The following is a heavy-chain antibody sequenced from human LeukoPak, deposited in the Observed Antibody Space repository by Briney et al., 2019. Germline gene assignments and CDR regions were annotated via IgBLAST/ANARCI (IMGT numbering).Heavy chain of an antibody. CDR3: ARKGLGGELGGFDY. J-gene: IGHJ4*02. D-gene: IGHD1-26*01. V-gene: IGHV3-23*01. Sequence: PGGSLRLSCAASGFTFSSYAMSWVRQAPGKGLEWVSAISGSGGSTYYADSVKGRFTISRDNSKNTLYLQMNSLRAEDTASYHCARKGLGGELGGFDYWGQGTLVTVSS. CDR2: ISGSGGST. CDR1: GFTFSSYA.